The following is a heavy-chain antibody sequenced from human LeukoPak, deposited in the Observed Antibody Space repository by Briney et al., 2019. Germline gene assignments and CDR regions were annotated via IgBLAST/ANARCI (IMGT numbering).Heavy chain of an antibody. V-gene: IGHV4-59*12. CDR3: ARDTSSWYPDAFDI. J-gene: IGHJ3*02. D-gene: IGHD6-13*01. Sequence: SETLSLTCTVSGGSISSYYWSWIRQPPGKGLEWIGYIYYSGSTNYNPSLKSRVTISVDTSKNQFSLKLSSVTAADTAVYYCARDTSSWYPDAFDIWGQGTMVTVSS. CDR1: GGSISSYY. CDR2: IYYSGST.